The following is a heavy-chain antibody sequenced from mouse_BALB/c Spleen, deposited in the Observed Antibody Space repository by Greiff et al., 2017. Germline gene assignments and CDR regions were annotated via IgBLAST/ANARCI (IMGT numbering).Heavy chain of an antibody. CDR2: ISYSGST. J-gene: IGHJ4*01. CDR3: STMITTGYAMDY. V-gene: IGHV3-8*02. Sequence: ESGPSLVKPSQTLSLTCSVTGDSITSGYWNWIRKFPGNKLEYMGYISYSGSTYYNPSLKSRISITRDTSKNQYYLQLNSVTTEDTATYYCSTMITTGYAMDYWGQGTSVTVSS. D-gene: IGHD2-4*01. CDR1: GDSITSGY.